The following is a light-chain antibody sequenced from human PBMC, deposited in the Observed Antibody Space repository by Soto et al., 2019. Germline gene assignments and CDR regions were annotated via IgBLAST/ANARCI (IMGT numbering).Light chain of an antibody. CDR1: SRDVGAYNY. V-gene: IGLV2-14*01. CDR2: DVS. J-gene: IGLJ2*01. CDR3: SSYTTTSTLVV. Sequence: QSALTQPASVSGSPGQSITISCTGTSRDVGAYNYVSWYQQHPGKAPKLMIYDVSNRPSGVSNRFSGSKSGNTASLTISGLQAEDEADYYCSSYTTTSTLVVFGGRTKLTVL.